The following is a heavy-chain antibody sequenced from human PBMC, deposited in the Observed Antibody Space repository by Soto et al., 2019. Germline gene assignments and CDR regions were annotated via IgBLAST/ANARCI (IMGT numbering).Heavy chain of an antibody. Sequence: QVQLVESGGGLVKPGGSLRLSCAASGFTFSDYYMSWMRQAPGKGLEWVSYISNSGGSTHYADSVKGRFTISRDNAKNSLHLQINSLRPEDTALYYCARVRGSYAVDYWGQGTLVTVSS. V-gene: IGHV3-11*01. CDR2: ISNSGGST. CDR1: GFTFSDYY. CDR3: ARVRGSYAVDY. D-gene: IGHD1-26*01. J-gene: IGHJ4*02.